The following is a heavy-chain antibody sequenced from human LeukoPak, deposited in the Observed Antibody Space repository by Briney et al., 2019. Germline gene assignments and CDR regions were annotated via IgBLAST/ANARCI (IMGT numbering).Heavy chain of an antibody. Sequence: GESLKISSKASGYKFASHWIGWVRQMPGKGLEWMGIIYPADSDTKYSPSFQGQVSFSADTSVSTAFLQWSSLESSDTAIYYCARSPRNSSGYWYADYWGQGTQVTVSS. CDR1: GYKFASHW. J-gene: IGHJ4*02. CDR2: IYPADSDT. CDR3: ARSPRNSSGYWYADY. V-gene: IGHV5-51*01. D-gene: IGHD3-22*01.